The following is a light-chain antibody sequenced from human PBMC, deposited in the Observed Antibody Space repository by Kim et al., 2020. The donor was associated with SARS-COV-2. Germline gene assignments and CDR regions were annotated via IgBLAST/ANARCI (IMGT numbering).Light chain of an antibody. CDR3: QSWDADNIV. J-gene: IGLJ2*01. Sequence: SYELTQPPSVSVSPGQTATITCSADNLGDKYVCWYQQKAGQSPVLVIYEDVKRPSGIPARLSGSNSGHTATLTISGTQPMDEADYYCQSWDADNIVFGGGTKLTVL. CDR2: EDV. V-gene: IGLV3-1*01. CDR1: NLGDKY.